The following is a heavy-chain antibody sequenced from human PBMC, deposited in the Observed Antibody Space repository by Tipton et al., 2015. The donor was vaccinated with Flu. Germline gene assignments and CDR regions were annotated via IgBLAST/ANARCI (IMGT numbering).Heavy chain of an antibody. CDR3: ASKVANWGGWEPLDY. CDR1: GGSFSGYY. D-gene: IGHD7-27*01. V-gene: IGHV4-34*01. Sequence: TLSLTCAVYGGSFSGYYWSWIRQPPGKGLEWIGEINHSGSTNYNPSLKSRVTISADTSKNQFSLKLSSVTAADTAVYYCASKVANWGGWEPLDYWGPGALVTVSS. J-gene: IGHJ4*02. CDR2: INHSGST.